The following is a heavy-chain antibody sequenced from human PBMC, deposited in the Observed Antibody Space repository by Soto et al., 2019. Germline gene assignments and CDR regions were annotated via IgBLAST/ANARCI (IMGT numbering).Heavy chain of an antibody. V-gene: IGHV3-11*01. CDR1: GFTFSDSF. J-gene: IGHJ6*03. CDR2: ISGRDGNI. CDR3: AGDQGPNYMAV. Sequence: QVQLVESGGGLVKPGGSLRLSCEASGFTFSDSFMSWSRQTPGKGLEWLSYISGRDGNIYYADSVRGRFTISRDNAKNSVYLKMNSLRAEETAVYYGAGDQGPNYMAVWGKGTTVTVS.